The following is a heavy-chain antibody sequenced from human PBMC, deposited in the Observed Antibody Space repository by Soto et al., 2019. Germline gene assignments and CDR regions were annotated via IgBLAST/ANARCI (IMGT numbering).Heavy chain of an antibody. D-gene: IGHD2-15*01. CDR1: GLTFSNAC. CDR3: AKDATLAGHYYMDA. J-gene: IGHJ6*03. V-gene: IGHV3-23*01. CDR2: ISGSGGST. Sequence: GSLRLSCAASGLTFSNACINWVRQAPGKGLEWVSAISGSGGSTYYADSVKGRFTISRDNSKNTLYLQMNSLRAEDTAVYYCAKDATLAGHYYMDAWGKGTTVTVSS.